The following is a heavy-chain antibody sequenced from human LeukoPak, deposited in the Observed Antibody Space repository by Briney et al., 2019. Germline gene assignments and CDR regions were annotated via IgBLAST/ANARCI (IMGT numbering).Heavy chain of an antibody. V-gene: IGHV4-59*01. J-gene: IGHJ4*02. Sequence: SETLSLTCTLSGGSFSDSYWTWSGQPLGKGLEWSGYFYYRGSTNYNPSLKSRVTISLDTSKNQFSLKLTSVTAADTALYYCARGDGYNWEFYFDYWGQGTLVTVSS. CDR1: GGSFSDSY. D-gene: IGHD5-24*01. CDR2: FYYRGST. CDR3: ARGDGYNWEFYFDY.